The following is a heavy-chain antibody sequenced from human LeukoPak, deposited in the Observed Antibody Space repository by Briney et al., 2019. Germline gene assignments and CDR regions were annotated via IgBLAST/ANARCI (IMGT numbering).Heavy chain of an antibody. D-gene: IGHD5-12*01. CDR2: INPNSGGT. V-gene: IGHV1-2*04. CDR3: ARVDYGYDDAFDI. CDR1: GYTFTGYY. Sequence: GASVKVSCKASGYTFTGYYMHWVRQAPGQGLEWMGWINPNSGGTNYAQKFQGWVTMTRDTSISTAYMELSRLRSDDTAVYYCARVDYGYDDAFDIWGQGTMVTVSS. J-gene: IGHJ3*02.